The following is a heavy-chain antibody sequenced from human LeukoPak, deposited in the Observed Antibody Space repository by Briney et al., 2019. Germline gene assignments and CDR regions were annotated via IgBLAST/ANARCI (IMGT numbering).Heavy chain of an antibody. CDR2: IIPIFGTA. CDR3: ARTETDSSGYWFDP. D-gene: IGHD3-22*01. V-gene: IGHV1-69*13. J-gene: IGHJ5*02. Sequence: PVKVSCKASGGTFSSYAISWVRQAPGQGLECMGGIIPIFGTANYAQKFQGRVTITADESTSTAYMELSSLRSEDTAVYYCARTETDSSGYWFDPWGQGTLVTVSS. CDR1: GGTFSSYA.